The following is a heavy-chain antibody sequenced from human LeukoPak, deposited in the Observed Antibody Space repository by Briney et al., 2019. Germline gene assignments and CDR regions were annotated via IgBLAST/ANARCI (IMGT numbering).Heavy chain of an antibody. CDR3: ARGCYDFWSGSHRYYYYYYMDV. D-gene: IGHD3-3*01. V-gene: IGHV4-34*01. J-gene: IGHJ6*03. Sequence: PLETLSLTCAVYGGSFSGYYWSWIRQPPGKGLEWIGEINHSGSTNYNPSLKSRVTISVDTSKNQFSLKLSSVTAADTAVYYCARGCYDFWSGSHRYYYYYYMDVWGKGTTVTVSS. CDR2: INHSGST. CDR1: GGSFSGYY.